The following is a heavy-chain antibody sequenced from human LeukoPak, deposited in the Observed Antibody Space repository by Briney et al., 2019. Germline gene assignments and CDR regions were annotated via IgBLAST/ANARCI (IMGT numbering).Heavy chain of an antibody. D-gene: IGHD1-26*01. CDR3: ARGRGGGATSRDDY. CDR1: GYTFTSYG. J-gene: IGHJ4*02. Sequence: GASVKVSCKASGYTFTSYGISWVRQAPGQGLEWMGWISAYNGNTNYAQKFQGRVTITRNTSISTAYMELSSLRSEDTAVYYCARGRGGGATSRDDYWGQGTLVTVSS. V-gene: IGHV1-18*01. CDR2: ISAYNGNT.